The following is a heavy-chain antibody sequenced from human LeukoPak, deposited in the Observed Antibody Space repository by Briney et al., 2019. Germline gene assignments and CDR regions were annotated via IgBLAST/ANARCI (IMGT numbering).Heavy chain of an antibody. CDR3: ARGYYDFWSGPQNWYFDL. V-gene: IGHV4-31*03. D-gene: IGHD3-3*01. CDR1: GGSISSGGYY. Sequence: SETLSLTCTVSGGSISSGGYYWSWIRLHPGKGLEWIGYIYYSGSTYYNPSLKSRVTISVDTSKNQFSLKLSSVTAADTAVYYCARGYYDFWSGPQNWYFDLWGRGTLVTVSS. J-gene: IGHJ2*01. CDR2: IYYSGST.